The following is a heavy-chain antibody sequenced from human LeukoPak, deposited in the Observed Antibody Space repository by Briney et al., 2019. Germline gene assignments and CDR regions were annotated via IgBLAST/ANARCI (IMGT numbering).Heavy chain of an antibody. CDR3: ARTAYNWFDP. CDR2: ISWNSGSI. Sequence: SLRLSCAASGFTFDDYAMHWLRQAPGKGLEWVSCISWNSGSIGYADSVKGRFTISRDNAKNSLYLQMNSLRAEDTALYYCARTAYNWFDPWGQGTLVTVSS. CDR1: GFTFDDYA. J-gene: IGHJ5*02. V-gene: IGHV3-9*01.